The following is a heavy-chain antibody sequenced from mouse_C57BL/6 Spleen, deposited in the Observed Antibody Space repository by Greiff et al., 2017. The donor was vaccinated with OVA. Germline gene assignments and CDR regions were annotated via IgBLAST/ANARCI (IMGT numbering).Heavy chain of an antibody. CDR2: IYPSDSET. CDR1: GYTFTSYW. D-gene: IGHD1-1*01. J-gene: IGHJ3*01. Sequence: QVQLQQPGAELVRPGSSVKLSCKASGYTFTSYWMDWVKQRPGQGLEWIGNIYPSDSETHYNQKFKDKATLTVDKSSSTAYMQLSSLTSEDSAVYYCAIYYYGSSGFAYWGQGTLVTVSA. V-gene: IGHV1-61*01. CDR3: AIYYYGSSGFAY.